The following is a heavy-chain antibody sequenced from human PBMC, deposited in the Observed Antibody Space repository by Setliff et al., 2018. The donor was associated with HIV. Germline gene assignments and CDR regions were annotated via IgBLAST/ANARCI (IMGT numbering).Heavy chain of an antibody. CDR2: ISAYSGGT. J-gene: IGHJ4*02. Sequence: ASVKVSCKASGYTFTSNGISWVRQAPGQGLEWMGWISAYSGGTNYVQKFQGRVTMTRDTSISTAYMELSRLISDDTAVYYCARESRDIVATSPLDYWGQGTLVTVSS. CDR1: GYTFTSNG. CDR3: ARESRDIVATSPLDY. V-gene: IGHV1-2*02. D-gene: IGHD5-12*01.